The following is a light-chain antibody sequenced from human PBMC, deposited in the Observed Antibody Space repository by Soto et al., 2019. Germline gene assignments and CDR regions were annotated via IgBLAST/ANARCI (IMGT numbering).Light chain of an antibody. Sequence: DIQLIQSPSLLSASIGDRVTITCRASHDISTFLAWYQQKPGKAPKLLIYEASTLQSGVPSRFSGSGSGTEFTLTISGLLPEDFAAYHCQQLYTLPFTFGQGTRLEIK. J-gene: IGKJ5*01. CDR3: QQLYTLPFT. CDR1: HDISTF. CDR2: EAS. V-gene: IGKV1-9*01.